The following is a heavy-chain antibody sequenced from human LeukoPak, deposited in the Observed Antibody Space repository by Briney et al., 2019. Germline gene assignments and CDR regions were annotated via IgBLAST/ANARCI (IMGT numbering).Heavy chain of an antibody. CDR1: GGSISSYY. Sequence: SETLSLTCTVSGGSISSYYWSWIRQPPGKGLEWIGYIYYSGSTNYNPSLKRRVTISVDTSKNQFSLKLSSVTAADTAVYYCARGREGYYDSSGYYYYWFDPWGQGTLVTVSS. V-gene: IGHV4-59*08. D-gene: IGHD3-22*01. CDR3: ARGREGYYDSSGYYYYWFDP. CDR2: IYYSGST. J-gene: IGHJ5*02.